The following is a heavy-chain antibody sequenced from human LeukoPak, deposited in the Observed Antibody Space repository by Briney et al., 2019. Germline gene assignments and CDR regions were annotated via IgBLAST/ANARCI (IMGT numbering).Heavy chain of an antibody. CDR1: GGSFSGYY. J-gene: IGHJ5*02. V-gene: IGHV4-34*01. Sequence: PSETLSLTCAVYGGSFSGYYWSWIRQPPGKGLEWIGEINHSGSTNYNPSLKSRVTTSVDTSKNQFSLKLSSVTAADTAVYYCARGHNWLDPWDQGTLVTVSS. CDR3: ARGHNWLDP. CDR2: INHSGST.